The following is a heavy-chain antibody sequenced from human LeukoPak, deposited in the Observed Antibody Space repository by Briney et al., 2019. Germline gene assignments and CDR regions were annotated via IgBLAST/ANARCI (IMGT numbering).Heavy chain of an antibody. V-gene: IGHV3-43D*03. J-gene: IGHJ6*02. CDR3: AKGDSGSYGGYYYYGMDV. CDR1: GSTFADYA. CDR2: ISWDGGST. Sequence: GGSLRLSCAASGSTFADYAMHWVRQAPGKGLEWVSLISWDGGSTYYADSVKGRFTISRDNSKNTLYLQMNSLRAEDTAVYYCAKGDSGSYGGYYYYGMDVWGQGTTVTVSS. D-gene: IGHD1-26*01.